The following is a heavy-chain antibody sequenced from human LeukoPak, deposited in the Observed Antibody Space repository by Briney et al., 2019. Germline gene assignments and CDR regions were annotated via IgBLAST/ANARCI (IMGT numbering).Heavy chain of an antibody. CDR2: IYPGDTT. V-gene: IGHV3-66*01. CDR3: AGDWNGDHVIEY. J-gene: IGHJ4*02. Sequence: GGSLRLSCAASGITVSSNYMSWVRQAPGKGLEWVSVIYPGDTTYYADSVKGRFTISRDISKNTLYLQMNSLRGDDTAVYYCAGDWNGDHVIEYWGQGTLVTVSS. D-gene: IGHD3-16*01. CDR1: GITVSSNY.